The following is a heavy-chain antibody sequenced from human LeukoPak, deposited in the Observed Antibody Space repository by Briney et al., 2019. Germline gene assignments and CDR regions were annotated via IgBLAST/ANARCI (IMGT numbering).Heavy chain of an antibody. V-gene: IGHV3-21*01. Sequence: GGSLRLSCAASGFTFSSYSMNWVRQAPGKGLEWVSSISSSSSYIYYADSVKGRFTISRDNAKNSLYLQMNSLRAEDTAVYYCARVSIAAPRGPYSENMDVWGKGTTVTVSS. CDR3: ARVSIAAPRGPYSENMDV. CDR2: ISSSSSYI. D-gene: IGHD6-25*01. J-gene: IGHJ6*03. CDR1: GFTFSSYS.